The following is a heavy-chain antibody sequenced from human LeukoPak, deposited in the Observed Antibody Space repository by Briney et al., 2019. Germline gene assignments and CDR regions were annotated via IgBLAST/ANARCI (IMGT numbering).Heavy chain of an antibody. D-gene: IGHD3-10*01. CDR1: GFTFSSYE. V-gene: IGHV3-48*03. Sequence: GGSLRLSCAVSGFTFSSYEMSWVRQAPAKGVEGVSYISSTGTTTYYADSVKGRFTISRDNAKNSLYLQMNSLRGADTAVYYCASDIRGLGSFFDYWGQGTLVTVSS. CDR2: ISSTGTTT. J-gene: IGHJ4*02. CDR3: ASDIRGLGSFFDY.